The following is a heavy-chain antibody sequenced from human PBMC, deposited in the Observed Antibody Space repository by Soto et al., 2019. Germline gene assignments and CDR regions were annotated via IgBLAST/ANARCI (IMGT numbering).Heavy chain of an antibody. V-gene: IGHV4-28*01. Sequence: SETLSLTCAVSGYSISSSNWWGWIRQPPGKGLEWIGYIYYSGTTYYNPSLKSRVTMSVDTSKNQFSLKLSSVTAADTAVYYCARHPGYGLYYFAYRGQGTLVTVSS. CDR1: GYSISSSNW. J-gene: IGHJ4*02. CDR3: ARHPGYGLYYFAY. D-gene: IGHD5-18*01. CDR2: IYYSGTT.